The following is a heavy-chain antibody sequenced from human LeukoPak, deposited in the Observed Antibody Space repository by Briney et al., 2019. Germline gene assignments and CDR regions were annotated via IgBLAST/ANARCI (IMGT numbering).Heavy chain of an antibody. CDR2: ISFDEKHK. V-gene: IGHV3-30*04. D-gene: IGHD3-10*01. CDR3: ARDAVQIWFYVGTFDI. Sequence: GGSLRLSCAASGFTLSTYTVHWVRQTPGKGLEWVALISFDEKHKDFADSVKGRFSISRDTSKNTVSLQMDSLITDDAAVYYCARDAVQIWFYVGTFDIWGQGSIVTVSS. CDR1: GFTLSTYT. J-gene: IGHJ3*02.